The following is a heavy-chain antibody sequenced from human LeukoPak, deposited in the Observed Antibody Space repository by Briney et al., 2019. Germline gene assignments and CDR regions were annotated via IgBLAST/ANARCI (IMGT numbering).Heavy chain of an antibody. Sequence: SETLSLTCIVSSGSISNYYWNWIRQPPGKGLEWIGYIYYSGSTNYNPSLKSRVTISVDTSKNQFSLKLSSVTAADTAVYYCARGFYGDYLFDAFDMWGQGTMVTVSS. CDR1: SGSISNYY. D-gene: IGHD4-17*01. J-gene: IGHJ3*02. CDR2: IYYSGST. CDR3: ARGFYGDYLFDAFDM. V-gene: IGHV4-59*01.